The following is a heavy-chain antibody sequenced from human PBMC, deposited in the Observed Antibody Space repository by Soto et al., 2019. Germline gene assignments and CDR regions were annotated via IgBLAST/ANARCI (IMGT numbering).Heavy chain of an antibody. J-gene: IGHJ4*02. CDR3: ARELPYSSWPYFDY. Sequence: AGGSLRLSCAASGFTFSSYGMHWVRQAPGKGLEWVAVIWYDGSNKYYADSVKGRFTISRDNSKNTLYLQMNSLRAEDTAVYYCARELPYSSWPYFDYWGQGTLVTVSS. D-gene: IGHD6-13*01. CDR2: IWYDGSNK. CDR1: GFTFSSYG. V-gene: IGHV3-33*01.